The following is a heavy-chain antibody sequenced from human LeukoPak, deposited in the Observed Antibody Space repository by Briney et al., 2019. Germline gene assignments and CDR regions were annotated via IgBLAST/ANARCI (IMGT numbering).Heavy chain of an antibody. Sequence: GGSLRPSCAASGFTFSFYTMSWVRQAPGKGLEWVSGLSGSGGSTYYSDSVKGRFTISRDNSKNTLYLQIDFLTAEDTAVYYCARSPVAGPPNYFDYLGQGTLVTVSS. J-gene: IGHJ4*02. V-gene: IGHV3-23*01. CDR3: ARSPVAGPPNYFDY. D-gene: IGHD6-19*01. CDR1: GFTFSFYT. CDR2: LSGSGGST.